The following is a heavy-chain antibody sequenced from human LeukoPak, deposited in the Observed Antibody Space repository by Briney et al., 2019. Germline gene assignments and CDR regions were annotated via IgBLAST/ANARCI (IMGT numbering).Heavy chain of an antibody. D-gene: IGHD6-13*01. Sequence: SETLSLTCTVSGGSISSSSYYWGWIRQPPGKGLEWIGSIYYSGYTYNNPSLKSRVTISVDTSKNQFSLKLSSVTAADTAVYYCASLSSSWYRAFDYWGQGTLVTVSS. CDR2: IYYSGYT. J-gene: IGHJ4*02. CDR1: GGSISSSSYY. V-gene: IGHV4-39*01. CDR3: ASLSSSWYRAFDY.